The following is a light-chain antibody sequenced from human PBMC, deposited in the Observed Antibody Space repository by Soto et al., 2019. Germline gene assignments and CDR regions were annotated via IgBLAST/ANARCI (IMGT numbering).Light chain of an antibody. CDR3: QQRSNWPWT. CDR1: QGVSSSY. CDR2: DAS. Sequence: EFVLTQSPATLSLSPGERATLSCRASQGVSSSYLAWYQQKPGQAPMLLIYDASNRQTGIPSRFSGSGSGTDFTLTINSLEPEDFAAYYCQQRSNWPWTFGQGTQVEIK. J-gene: IGKJ1*01. V-gene: IGKV3-11*01.